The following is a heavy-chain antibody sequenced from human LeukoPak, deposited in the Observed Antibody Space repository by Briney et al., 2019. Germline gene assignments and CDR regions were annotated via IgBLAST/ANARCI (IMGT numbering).Heavy chain of an antibody. V-gene: IGHV3-23*01. CDR3: AKGSGSGWYGWFAP. D-gene: IGHD6-19*01. Sequence: GGSLRLSCAASGFPFSNHAMSWVRQPPGKGLEWVAAISNGNTYYADSVRGRFAISRDDSKNMVYLQMNSLRAEDTAVYFCAKGSGSGWYGWFAPWGQGTLVTVSS. CDR2: ISNGNT. CDR1: GFPFSNHA. J-gene: IGHJ5*02.